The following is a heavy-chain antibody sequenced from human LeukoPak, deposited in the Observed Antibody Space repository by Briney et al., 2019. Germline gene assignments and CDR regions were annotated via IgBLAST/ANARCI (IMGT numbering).Heavy chain of an antibody. CDR3: ARSGAYYDFSYYFDY. Sequence: ASVKVSCKASGYTFTGYYMHWVRQAPGQGLEWMGWINPNSGGTNYAQKFQGRVTMTRDTSISTAYMELSRLRSDDTAVYYCARSGAYYDFSYYFDYWGQGTLVTVSS. CDR1: GYTFTGYY. CDR2: INPNSGGT. D-gene: IGHD3-3*01. V-gene: IGHV1-2*02. J-gene: IGHJ4*02.